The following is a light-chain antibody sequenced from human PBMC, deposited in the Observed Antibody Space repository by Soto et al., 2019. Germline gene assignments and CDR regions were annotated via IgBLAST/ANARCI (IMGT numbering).Light chain of an antibody. V-gene: IGKV1-5*01. Sequence: DIQMTQSPSTLSASVGDRVTMTCRASQSIGSWLAWYQHKPGRAPKLLIFDGARLESGVPSRFSGSGSGTEFTFTISSLQPEDFATYYCQQYNKFSPTFGQGTKVHIK. J-gene: IGKJ1*01. CDR3: QQYNKFSPT. CDR2: DGA. CDR1: QSIGSW.